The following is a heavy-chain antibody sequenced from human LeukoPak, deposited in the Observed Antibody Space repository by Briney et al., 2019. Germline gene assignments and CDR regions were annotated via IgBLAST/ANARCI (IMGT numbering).Heavy chain of an antibody. CDR2: IYYSGST. V-gene: IGHV4-30-4*08. J-gene: IGHJ3*02. Sequence: PSQTLSLTCTVSGGSISSGGYYWSWIRQHPGKGLEWIGYIYYSGSTYYNPSLKSRVTISVDTSKNQFSLKLSSVTAADTAVYYCARVRPAYSWYAFDIWGQGTMVTVSS. CDR1: GGSISSGGYY. CDR3: ARVRPAYSWYAFDI. D-gene: IGHD5-18*01.